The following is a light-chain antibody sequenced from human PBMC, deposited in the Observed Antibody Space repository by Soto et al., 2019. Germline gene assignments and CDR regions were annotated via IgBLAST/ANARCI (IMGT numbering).Light chain of an antibody. CDR2: EVN. Sequence: SVLTQPASVSGSPGQSITISCGGTSSDVGAYIYVSWYQQFPGKAPKLILYEVNNRPSGVSNRFSGSKSDTTASLTISGLQPEDEADNYCSAYSDIDTKVFGTGTKVTV. J-gene: IGLJ1*01. CDR1: SSDVGAYIY. V-gene: IGLV2-14*03. CDR3: SAYSDIDTKV.